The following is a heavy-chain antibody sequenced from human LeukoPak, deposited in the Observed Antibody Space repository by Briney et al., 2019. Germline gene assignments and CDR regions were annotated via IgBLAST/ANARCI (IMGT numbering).Heavy chain of an antibody. CDR1: GFTFDDYA. CDR2: ISWNSGSI. J-gene: IGHJ4*02. D-gene: IGHD4-23*01. V-gene: IGHV3-9*01. Sequence: GRSLRLSCAASGFTFDDYAMHWVRQAPGKGLEWVSGISWNSGSIGYADSVEGRFTISRDNAKNSLYLQMNSLRAEDTALYYCAKDIGYGGNFGYFDYWGQGTLVTVSS. CDR3: AKDIGYGGNFGYFDY.